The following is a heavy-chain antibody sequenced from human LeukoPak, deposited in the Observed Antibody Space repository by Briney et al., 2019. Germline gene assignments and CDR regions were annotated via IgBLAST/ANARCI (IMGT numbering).Heavy chain of an antibody. J-gene: IGHJ4*02. Sequence: GSLRLSCAASGFPFRSYGMSWVRQAPGKGLEWVSDISGSGIRRNYADSVKGRFTISRDNSKNTLYLQMNSLRAEDTAVYYCAKKSGGPSPFDYWGQGTLVTVSS. CDR3: AKKSGGPSPFDY. CDR1: GFPFRSYG. D-gene: IGHD1-26*01. CDR2: ISGSGIRR. V-gene: IGHV3-23*01.